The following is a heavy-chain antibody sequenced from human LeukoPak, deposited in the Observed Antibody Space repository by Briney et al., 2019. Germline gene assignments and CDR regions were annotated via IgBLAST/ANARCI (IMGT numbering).Heavy chain of an antibody. CDR1: GGSISSYY. D-gene: IGHD1-26*01. Sequence: PSETQSLTCTVSGGSISSYYWSWIRQPPGKGLEWIGYIYFSGSTNYNPPLQSRVTISVDTSKNQFSLKLSSVTAAATAVYYCARHRLVGSSQFDPWGQGTLVTVSS. CDR2: IYFSGST. J-gene: IGHJ5*02. CDR3: ARHRLVGSSQFDP. V-gene: IGHV4-59*08.